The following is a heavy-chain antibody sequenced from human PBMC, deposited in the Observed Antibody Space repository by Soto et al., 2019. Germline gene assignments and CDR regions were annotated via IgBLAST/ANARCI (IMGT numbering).Heavy chain of an antibody. V-gene: IGHV4-59*01. D-gene: IGHD5-12*01. CDR1: GGSISSYY. CDR3: ARDRSGDGYNYYYYYYGMDV. Sequence: SETLSLTCTVSGGSISSYYWSWVRQPPGKGLEWIGYIYYSGRTNDNPSLKSRVTISVDTSKNQFSLKLSSVTAADTAVYYCARDRSGDGYNYYYYYYGMDVWGQGTTVTVSS. CDR2: IYYSGRT. J-gene: IGHJ6*02.